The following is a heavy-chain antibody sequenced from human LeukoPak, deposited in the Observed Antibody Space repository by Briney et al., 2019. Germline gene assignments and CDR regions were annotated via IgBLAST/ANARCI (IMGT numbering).Heavy chain of an antibody. J-gene: IGHJ6*02. CDR3: ARSDSSGYYYYYYGMDV. V-gene: IGHV1-69*06. CDR2: IIPIFGTA. D-gene: IGHD3-22*01. Sequence: ASVKVSCKASGGTFSSYAISWVRQAPGQGLEWMGGIIPIFGTANYAQKFQGRVTITADKSTSAAYMELSSLRSEDTAVYYCARSDSSGYYYYYYGMDVWGQGTTVTVSS. CDR1: GGTFSSYA.